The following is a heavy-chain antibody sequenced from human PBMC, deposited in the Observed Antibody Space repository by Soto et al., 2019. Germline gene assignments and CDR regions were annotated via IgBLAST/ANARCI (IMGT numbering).Heavy chain of an antibody. CDR1: GGTFTDYT. J-gene: IGHJ2*01. CDR2: IIPVLDLT. CDR3: AKKLGPSAFDL. D-gene: IGHD1-26*01. Sequence: QVQLVQSGAEVKKPGSSVKVSCKASGGTFTDYTITWLRQAPGQGLEWMGRIIPVLDLTNYAQKFQGRVKITADKSTTTSYMDLSGLTSEDTAVYYCAKKLGPSAFDLWGRGTLVTVSS. V-gene: IGHV1-69*02.